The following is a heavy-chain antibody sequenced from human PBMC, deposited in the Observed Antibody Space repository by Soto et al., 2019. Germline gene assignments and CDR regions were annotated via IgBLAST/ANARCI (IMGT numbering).Heavy chain of an antibody. J-gene: IGHJ4*02. CDR2: ISSDGSRA. CDR1: GFTFSSYW. CDR3: ARGDGDYYDGNGYLGRH. D-gene: IGHD3-22*01. Sequence: EVQLVESGGGLVQPGGSLRLSCAASGFTFSSYWMHWVRQAPGKGLVWVSRISSDGSRASYADSAKGRFTIRRDNAKNTLYLQMNSLRAEDTAVYYCARGDGDYYDGNGYLGRHWGQGTLVTVSS. V-gene: IGHV3-74*01.